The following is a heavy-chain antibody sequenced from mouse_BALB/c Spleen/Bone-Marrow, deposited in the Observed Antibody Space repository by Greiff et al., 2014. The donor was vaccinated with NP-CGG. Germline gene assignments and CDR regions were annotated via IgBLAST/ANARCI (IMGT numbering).Heavy chain of an antibody. CDR1: GFNIEDTY. CDR2: IDPANGNT. Sequence: EVQVEESGAELVKPGASVKLSCTASGFNIEDTYMHWVKQRPEQGLEWIGRIDPANGNTKYDPKFQGKATITADTSSNTAYLQLSSLTSEDTAVYYCAIYYYGSSGFAYWGQGTLVTVSA. J-gene: IGHJ3*01. D-gene: IGHD1-1*01. V-gene: IGHV14-3*02. CDR3: AIYYYGSSGFAY.